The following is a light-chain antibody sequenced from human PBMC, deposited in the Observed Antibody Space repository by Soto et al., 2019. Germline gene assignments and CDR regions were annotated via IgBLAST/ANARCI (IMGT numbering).Light chain of an antibody. J-gene: IGLJ1*01. V-gene: IGLV1-40*01. CDR2: YTX. CDR3: QSFDNSLSVPFV. CDR1: SSNIGAGYD. Sequence: QSVLTQPPSVSGAPGQRVTISCTGSSSNIGAGYDVHWYQQRPGTAPKLLISYTXXXPXXXXXXXXGSKSGTSASLAITGXQAEDEAXXYCQSFDNSLSVPFVFGTGTKVTVL.